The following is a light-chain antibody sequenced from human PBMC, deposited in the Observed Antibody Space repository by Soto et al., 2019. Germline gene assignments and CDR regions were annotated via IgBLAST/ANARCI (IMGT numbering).Light chain of an antibody. CDR2: EVT. Sequence: QSVLTQPPSASGSPGQSVTISCTGTSSDVGGYNYVSWYQQHPGKAPKLMIYEVTKRPSGVPDRFSGSKSGNTASLTVSGLQAEDEAEYFCCSHAGDNAYVFGTGTKVTVL. J-gene: IGLJ1*01. CDR1: SSDVGGYNY. V-gene: IGLV2-8*01. CDR3: CSHAGDNAYV.